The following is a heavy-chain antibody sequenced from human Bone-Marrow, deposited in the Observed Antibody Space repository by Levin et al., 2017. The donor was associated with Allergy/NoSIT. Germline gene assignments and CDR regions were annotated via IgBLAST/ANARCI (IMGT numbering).Heavy chain of an antibody. D-gene: IGHD7-27*01. Sequence: GSLRLSCTVSSGSINNNYWSWIRQPPGKGLEFIGYIYFNGAANYNPSLKSRATLSVDMSMNHFSLKLTSVTAADTAIYYCARLGALGSAHYFDYWGRGTLVTVSS. J-gene: IGHJ4*02. CDR2: IYFNGAA. V-gene: IGHV4-59*08. CDR3: ARLGALGSAHYFDY. CDR1: SGSINNNY.